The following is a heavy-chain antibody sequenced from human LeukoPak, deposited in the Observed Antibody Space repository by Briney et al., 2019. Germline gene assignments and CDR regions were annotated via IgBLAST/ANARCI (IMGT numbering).Heavy chain of an antibody. J-gene: IGHJ6*03. V-gene: IGHV4-61*02. CDR2: IYTSGST. Sequence: SETLSLTCNVSGGSISSGSYYWSWIRQPAGKGLEWIGRIYTSGSTNYNPSLKSRVTISVDTSKNQFSLKLSSVTAADTAVYYCARDRGREVRGVAPLYYYYYYMDVWGKGTTVTISS. CDR3: ARDRGREVRGVAPLYYYYYYMDV. CDR1: GGSISSGSYY. D-gene: IGHD3-10*01.